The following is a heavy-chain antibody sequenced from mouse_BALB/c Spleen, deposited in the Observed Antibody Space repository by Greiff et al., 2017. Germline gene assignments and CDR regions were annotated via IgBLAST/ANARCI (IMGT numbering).Heavy chain of an antibody. Sequence: EVNLVESGGDLVKPGGSLKLSCAASGFTFSSYGMSWVRQTPDKRLEWVATISSGGSYTYYPDSVKGRFTISRDNAKNTLYLQMSSLKSEDTAMYYCAREGDYEAYWGQGTLVTVSA. V-gene: IGHV5-6*01. J-gene: IGHJ3*01. CDR2: ISSGGSYT. D-gene: IGHD1-1*01. CDR1: GFTFSSYG. CDR3: AREGDYEAY.